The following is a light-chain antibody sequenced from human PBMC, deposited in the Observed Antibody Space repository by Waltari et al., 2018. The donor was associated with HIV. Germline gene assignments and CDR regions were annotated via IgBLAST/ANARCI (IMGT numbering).Light chain of an antibody. J-gene: IGLJ2*01. CDR3: TSYISGTSPV. V-gene: IGLV2-14*01. Sequence: QSALTQPASVSGSPGQSITISCDLNDHEYVSWYQRHPVKAPKVIIDEVPKRPSGLSNRFSGSESGNTATLTSSGLQPDDEAYYFCTSYISGTSPVFGRGTRVTVL. CDR1: DLNDHEY. CDR2: EVP.